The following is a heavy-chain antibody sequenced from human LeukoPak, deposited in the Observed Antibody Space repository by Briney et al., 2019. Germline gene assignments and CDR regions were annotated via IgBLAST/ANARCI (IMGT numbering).Heavy chain of an antibody. CDR3: ARLLLDQDTSAYRPFDI. CDR2: IKQDGSEK. Sequence: PGGSLRLSCAASGFTFSNYWLTWVRQAPGKGLEWVANIKQDGSEKKYVDSVKGRFTVSRDNARNSLYLQMNSLRVEDTALYYCARLLLDQDTSAYRPFDIWGQGTMVTVSS. CDR1: GFTFSNYW. D-gene: IGHD3-22*01. V-gene: IGHV3-7*01. J-gene: IGHJ3*02.